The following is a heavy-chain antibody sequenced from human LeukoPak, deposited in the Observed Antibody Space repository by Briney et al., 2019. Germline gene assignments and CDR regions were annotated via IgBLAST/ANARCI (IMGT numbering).Heavy chain of an antibody. Sequence: PSETLSLTCAVYGGSFSGYYWSWIRQPPGKGLEWIGEINHSGSTNYNPSLKGRVTISVDTSKNQFSLKLSSVTAADTAVYYCARFGYSSSWYAGYYYYGMDVWGQGTTVTVSS. D-gene: IGHD6-13*01. J-gene: IGHJ6*02. CDR2: INHSGST. CDR3: ARFGYSSSWYAGYYYYGMDV. CDR1: GGSFSGYY. V-gene: IGHV4-34*01.